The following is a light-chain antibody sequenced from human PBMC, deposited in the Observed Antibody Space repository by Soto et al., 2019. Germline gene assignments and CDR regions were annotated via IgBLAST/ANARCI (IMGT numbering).Light chain of an antibody. CDR1: QSLVHNNGNTY. CDR2: KVS. J-gene: IGKJ1*01. Sequence: DVVMTQSPLSLPVTLGQPASISCRSTQSLVHNNGNTYLIWFHQRPGQSPRRLIYKVSIRDCGVADRFSGSGSATDFTLKISRVEADDVGVYYCMQGTHWPRTFGQGTKVEIK. V-gene: IGKV2-30*02. CDR3: MQGTHWPRT.